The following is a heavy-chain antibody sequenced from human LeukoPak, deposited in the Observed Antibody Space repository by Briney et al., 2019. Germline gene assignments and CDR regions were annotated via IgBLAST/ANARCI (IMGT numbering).Heavy chain of an antibody. D-gene: IGHD6-13*01. CDR2: ISYDGSNK. V-gene: IGHV3-30-3*01. CDR3: ARDSAGYSRRGPYYFDY. J-gene: IGHJ4*02. CDR1: GFTFSSYA. Sequence: PGGSLRLSCAASGFTFSSYAMHWVRQAPGKGLEWVAVISYDGSNKYYADSVKGRFTISRDNSKNTLYLQMNSLRAEDTAVYYCARDSAGYSRRGPYYFDYWGQGTLVTVSS.